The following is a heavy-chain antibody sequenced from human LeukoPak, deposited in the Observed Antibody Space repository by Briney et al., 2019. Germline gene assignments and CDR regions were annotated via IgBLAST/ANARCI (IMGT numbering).Heavy chain of an antibody. CDR3: VRQRGSSGTINHFDP. J-gene: IGHJ5*02. Sequence: GESLKISCETSGYSFTTYWIGWVRQMPGTGLEWVGAIYPDDSDSRYSPSFQVQVVISADRSIGTAYLQWNSLKTSDTAMYYCVRQRGSSGTINHFDPWGQGTLVTVSS. V-gene: IGHV5-51*01. CDR1: GYSFTTYW. CDR2: IYPDDSDS. D-gene: IGHD3-10*01.